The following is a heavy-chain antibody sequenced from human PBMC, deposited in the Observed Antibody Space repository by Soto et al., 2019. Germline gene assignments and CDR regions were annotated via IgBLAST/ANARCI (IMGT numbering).Heavy chain of an antibody. Sequence: PSETLSLTCTVSGGSISSGDYYWSWIRQPPGKGLEWIGYIYYSGSTYYNPSLKRRVTISVDTSKNQFSLKLSSVTAADTAVYYCARDYEWDSSSWPFGYWGQGTLVTVSS. CDR3: ARDYEWDSSSWPFGY. CDR1: GGSISSGDYY. D-gene: IGHD6-13*01. J-gene: IGHJ4*02. CDR2: IYYSGST. V-gene: IGHV4-30-4*01.